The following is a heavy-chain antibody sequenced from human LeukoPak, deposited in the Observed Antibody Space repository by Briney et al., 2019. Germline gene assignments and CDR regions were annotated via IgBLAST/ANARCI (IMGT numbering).Heavy chain of an antibody. CDR2: IYPGDSDT. J-gene: IGHJ6*02. V-gene: IGHV5-51*01. CDR1: GYSFTSYW. CDR3: ARCDSTYYYGMDV. D-gene: IGHD2-21*02. Sequence: GESLKISCKGLGYSFTSYWIGWVRQMPGKGLEWMGIIYPGDSDTRYSPSFQGQVTISADKSISTAYLQWSSLKASDTAMYYCARCDSTYYYGMDVWGQGTTVTVSS.